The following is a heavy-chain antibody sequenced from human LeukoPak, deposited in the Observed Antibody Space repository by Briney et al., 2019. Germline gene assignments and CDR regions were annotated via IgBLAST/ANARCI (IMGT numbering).Heavy chain of an antibody. J-gene: IGHJ1*01. CDR1: GFTFSSYS. CDR2: ISNTGRTT. Sequence: PGGSLSLSCVAPGFTFSSYSMHWFPKAPGGGLEGLSGISNTGRTTDYADSIKGRFTISRDNSKNTVFLQMNSLRAEDTAEYFCAHQVPPNDEYFDHWGQGTLVTVSS. CDR3: AHQVPPNDEYFDH. V-gene: IGHV3-23*01.